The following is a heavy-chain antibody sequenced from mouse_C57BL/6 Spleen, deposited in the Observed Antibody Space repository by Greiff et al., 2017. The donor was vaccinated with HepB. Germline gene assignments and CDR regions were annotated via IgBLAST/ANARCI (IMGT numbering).Heavy chain of an antibody. CDR1: GYTFTSYW. V-gene: IGHV1-64*01. CDR2: IHPNSGST. J-gene: IGHJ2*01. Sequence: VKLQQPGAELVKPGASVKLSCKASGYTFTSYWMHWVKQRPGQGLEWIGMIHPNSGSTNYNEKFKSKATLTVDKSSSTAYMQLSSLTSEDSAVYYCARRDYGSSYGDYWGQGTTLTVSS. D-gene: IGHD1-1*01. CDR3: ARRDYGSSYGDY.